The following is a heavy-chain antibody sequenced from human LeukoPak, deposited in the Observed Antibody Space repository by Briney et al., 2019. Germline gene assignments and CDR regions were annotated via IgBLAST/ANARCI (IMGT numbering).Heavy chain of an antibody. CDR3: ARDPRGIAARLFDY. J-gene: IGHJ4*02. CDR2: INTNTGNP. CDR1: GYTFTSSA. V-gene: IGHV7-4-1*02. Sequence: ASVKVSCKASGYTFTSSAMNWVRQAPGQWLEWMGWINTNTGNPTYAQGFTGRFVFSLDTSVSTAYLQISSLKAEDTAVYYCARDPRGIAARLFDYWGQGTLVTVSS. D-gene: IGHD6-6*01.